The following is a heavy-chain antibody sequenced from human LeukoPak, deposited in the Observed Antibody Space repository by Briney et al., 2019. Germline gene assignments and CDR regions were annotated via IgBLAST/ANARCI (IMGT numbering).Heavy chain of an antibody. CDR2: IKSKTDGGTR. CDR1: GFTFSDPW. V-gene: IGHV3-15*01. J-gene: IGHJ4*02. CDR3: TGPDFFDY. Sequence: GGSLRLSCAASGFTFSDPWMSWVRQPPGKGLEWVGRIKSKTDGGTRDYAAPVKGRFTIPRDDSKNTLYLQMNSLKTEDTAVYYCTGPDFFDYWGQGTRVTVSS. D-gene: IGHD2/OR15-2a*01.